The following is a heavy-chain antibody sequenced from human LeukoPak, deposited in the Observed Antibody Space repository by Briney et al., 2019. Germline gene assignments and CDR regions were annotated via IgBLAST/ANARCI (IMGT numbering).Heavy chain of an antibody. D-gene: IGHD5-24*01. CDR3: ARDGRDGYNNEYYYYYYMDV. CDR1: GFTFSNYG. V-gene: IGHV3-48*01. J-gene: IGHJ6*03. CDR2: ISSSSSTI. Sequence: PGGSLRLSCAASGFTFSNYGLSWVRQAPGKGLEWVSYISSSSSTIYYADSVKGRFTISRDNAKNSLYLQMNSLRAEDTAVYYCARDGRDGYNNEYYYYYYMDVWGKGTTVTVSS.